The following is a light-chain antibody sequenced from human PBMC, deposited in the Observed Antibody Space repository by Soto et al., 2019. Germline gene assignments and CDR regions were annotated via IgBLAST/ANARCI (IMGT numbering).Light chain of an antibody. CDR2: DAS. V-gene: IGKV1-5*01. CDR1: QSISSW. J-gene: IGKJ1*01. CDR3: QQYNTYST. Sequence: DIQMTQSPSTLSASVGDRVTITCRASQSISSWLAWYQQKPGKAPKLLIYDASSLESGVPSRFSGSGSGTEFTLTISSLQPDDFATYHCQQYNTYSTFGQGTKVDNK.